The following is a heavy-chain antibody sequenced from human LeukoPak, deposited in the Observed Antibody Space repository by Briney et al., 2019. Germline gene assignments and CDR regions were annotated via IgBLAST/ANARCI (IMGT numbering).Heavy chain of an antibody. V-gene: IGHV3-13*01. CDR2: IGPAGDT. D-gene: IGHD6-19*01. J-gene: IGHJ4*02. CDR3: ARDAVPGRGGAFDY. Sequence: GGSLRLSCAASGITFSGYDMHWIRQGTGKNLEWVSAIGPAGDTYYSDSVKGRFTISREDARNSLYLQMNSLTAEDTAVYYCARDAVPGRGGAFDYWGQGTLVIVSS. CDR1: GITFSGYD.